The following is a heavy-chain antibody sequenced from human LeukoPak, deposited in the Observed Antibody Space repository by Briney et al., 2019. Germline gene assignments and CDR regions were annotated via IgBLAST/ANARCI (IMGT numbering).Heavy chain of an antibody. Sequence: GGSLRLSCATSEFTFSAYAMNWVRQAPGKGLEWVGYISPTGSTMFYAGSVKGRFTISRDNADNSLYLQMNSLRVEDTAVYYCAREVAADFDYWGQGTLVTVSS. J-gene: IGHJ4*02. CDR1: EFTFSAYA. D-gene: IGHD6-19*01. V-gene: IGHV3-48*04. CDR3: AREVAADFDY. CDR2: ISPTGSTM.